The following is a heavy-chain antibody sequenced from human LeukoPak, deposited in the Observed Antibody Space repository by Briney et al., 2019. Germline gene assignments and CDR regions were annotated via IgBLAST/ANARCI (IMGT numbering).Heavy chain of an antibody. J-gene: IGHJ4*02. CDR1: GFIFKSYG. D-gene: IGHD3-3*01. Sequence: GGSLRLSCVASGFIFKSYGMNWVRQAPGKGLEWVSGIYTNGRTRYADFVKGRFTIPRDNSKNTLYLQMNSLRAEDTAVYYCAKDSNFFWSGYSYFDYWGQGTLVTVSS. V-gene: IGHV3-23*05. CDR3: AKDSNFFWSGYSYFDY. CDR2: IYTNGRT.